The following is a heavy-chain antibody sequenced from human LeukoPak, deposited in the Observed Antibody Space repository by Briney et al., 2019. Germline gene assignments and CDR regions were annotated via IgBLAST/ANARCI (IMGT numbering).Heavy chain of an antibody. CDR1: GFTVSRNY. CDR2: IYGDDST. CDR3: ARRSYCGGDCLDS. Sequence: PGGSLRLSCAASGFTVSRNYMSWVRQAPGKGLEWISVIYGDDSTYYADSVKGRFTISRDSSKNTLYLQMSSLGVEDTAAYYCARRSYCGGDCLDSWGQGTLVTVSS. J-gene: IGHJ4*02. D-gene: IGHD2-21*02. V-gene: IGHV3-66*02.